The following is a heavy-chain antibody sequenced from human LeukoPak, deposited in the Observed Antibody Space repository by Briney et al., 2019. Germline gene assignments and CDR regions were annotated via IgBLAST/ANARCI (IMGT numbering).Heavy chain of an antibody. Sequence: GASVKVSCKASGGTFSSYAISWVRQAPGQGLEWMGGIIPIFGTANYAQKFQGRVTITADESTSTAYMELSSLRSEDTAVYYCASSKFHLAAMKGGYNWFDPWGQGTLVTVSS. D-gene: IGHD2-2*01. CDR2: IIPIFGTA. CDR3: ASSKFHLAAMKGGYNWFDP. CDR1: GGTFSSYA. J-gene: IGHJ5*02. V-gene: IGHV1-69*13.